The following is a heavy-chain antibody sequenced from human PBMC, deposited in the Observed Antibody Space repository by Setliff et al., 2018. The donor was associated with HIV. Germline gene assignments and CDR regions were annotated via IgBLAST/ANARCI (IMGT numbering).Heavy chain of an antibody. CDR2: ISTYNGNT. J-gene: IGHJ4*02. D-gene: IGHD6-19*01. CDR3: ARKYTGGPLDY. CDR1: GYTFPSYD. V-gene: IGHV1-18*01. Sequence: ASVKVSCKASGYTFPSYDITWVRQAPGQGLEWMGWISTYNGNTHYAQKLQGRVTMTTDTSTSTAYMELRSLRSDDTAMYYCARKYTGGPLDYWGQGTLVTVSS.